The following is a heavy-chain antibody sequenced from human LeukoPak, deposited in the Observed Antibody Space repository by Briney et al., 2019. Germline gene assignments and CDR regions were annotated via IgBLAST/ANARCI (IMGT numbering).Heavy chain of an antibody. J-gene: IGHJ4*02. CDR3: ARVNLGAPFAY. V-gene: IGHV3-7*01. Sequence: GGSLRLSCAASVFTFSSYWMTWVRQASGKGLEWVANIKPDESEKYYVDSVEGLFTISRDNAKNSLYLQMNSLRAEDTAVYYCARVNLGAPFAYWGQGTMVTVSS. CDR2: IKPDESEK. CDR1: VFTFSSYW. D-gene: IGHD1-26*01.